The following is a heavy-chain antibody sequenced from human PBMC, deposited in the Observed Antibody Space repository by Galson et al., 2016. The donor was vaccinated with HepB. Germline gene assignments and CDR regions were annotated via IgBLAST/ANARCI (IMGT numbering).Heavy chain of an antibody. CDR1: GDSVSSNSVV. V-gene: IGHV6-1*01. CDR2: TYYRSKWFN. J-gene: IGHJ4*02. Sequence: CAISGDSVSSNSVVWNWIRQSPSRGLEWLGRTYYRSKWFNEYADSVKSRITINADTSMNHFSLLLNSVTPEDTAVYYCARGLIALQRNFFDYWGQGTLVTGSS. D-gene: IGHD3-16*02. CDR3: ARGLIALQRNFFDY.